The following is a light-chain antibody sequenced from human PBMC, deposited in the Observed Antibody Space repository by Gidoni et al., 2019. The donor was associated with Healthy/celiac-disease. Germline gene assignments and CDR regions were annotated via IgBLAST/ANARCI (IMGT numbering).Light chain of an antibody. CDR3: CSCAGSSPVV. CDR1: SSDVGSYNL. J-gene: IGLJ2*01. CDR2: EVS. Sequence: PGLAQPATVSGSPGQSITISCTGTSSDVGSYNLVSWYQQHPGKAPKLMIYEVSKRPSGVSNRFSGSKSGNTASLTISGLRAEDEADYYCCSCAGSSPVVFGGGTKLTVL. V-gene: IGLV2-23*02.